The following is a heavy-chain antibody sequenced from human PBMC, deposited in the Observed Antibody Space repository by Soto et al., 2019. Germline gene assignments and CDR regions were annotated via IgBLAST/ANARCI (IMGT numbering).Heavy chain of an antibody. CDR3: VRDRARVDYFDH. CDR1: GFTFTSYW. CDR2: ISGDGNFI. D-gene: IGHD2-15*01. Sequence: GGSLRLSCAASGFTFTSYWLHWVRQAPGKGLVWVSRISGDGNFIDYADSVKGRFTISRDNARNTVFLQMNSLRAEDTALYHCVRDRARVDYFDHWGQGTPVTVSS. V-gene: IGHV3-74*01. J-gene: IGHJ4*02.